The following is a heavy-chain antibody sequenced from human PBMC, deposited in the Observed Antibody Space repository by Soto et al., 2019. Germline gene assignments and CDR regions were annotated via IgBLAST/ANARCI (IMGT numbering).Heavy chain of an antibody. CDR3: ARGRGYSYGIDY. CDR2: IYNSGSA. CDR1: GGSISSGDHY. V-gene: IGHV4-30-4*01. Sequence: QVQLQESGPGLVKPSQTLPLTCTVSGGSISSGDHYWSWIRQPPGKGLEYIGYIYNSGSAYYNPSLKSRVTISVDTSKNQFSLKLSSVTAADTAVYYWARGRGYSYGIDYWGQGTLVTVSS. J-gene: IGHJ4*02. D-gene: IGHD5-18*01.